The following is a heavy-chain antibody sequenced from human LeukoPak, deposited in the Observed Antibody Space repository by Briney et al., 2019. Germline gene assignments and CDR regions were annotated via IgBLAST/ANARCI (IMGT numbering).Heavy chain of an antibody. CDR3: ARAGVVPAAPLFDP. D-gene: IGHD2-2*01. CDR2: INSDGSST. J-gene: IGHJ5*02. Sequence: PGGSLRLSCAASGFTFSSYWTHWVRQAPGKGLVWVSRINSDGSSTSYADSVKGRFTISRDNAKNTLYLQMNSLRAEDTAVYYCARAGVVPAAPLFDPWGQGTLVTVSS. CDR1: GFTFSSYW. V-gene: IGHV3-74*01.